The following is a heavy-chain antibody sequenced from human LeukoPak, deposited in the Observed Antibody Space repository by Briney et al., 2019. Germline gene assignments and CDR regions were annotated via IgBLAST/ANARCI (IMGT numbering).Heavy chain of an antibody. CDR1: GFTFSSYA. D-gene: IGHD3-9*01. CDR3: ARDHHDTDSLPDY. J-gene: IGHJ4*02. Sequence: GGSLRLSCAASGFTFSSYAMHWVRQAPGKGLEWVAVISYDGSNKYYADSVKGRFTISRDNSKNTLYLQMNSLRAEDTAVYYCARDHHDTDSLPDYWGQGTLVTVSS. CDR2: ISYDGSNK. V-gene: IGHV3-30-3*01.